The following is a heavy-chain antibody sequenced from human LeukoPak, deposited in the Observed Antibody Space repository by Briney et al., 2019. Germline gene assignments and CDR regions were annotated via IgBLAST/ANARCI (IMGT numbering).Heavy chain of an antibody. CDR2: IIPILGIA. CDR3: ARGIPAVLRYFDWFSGPPYYFDY. Sequence: GASVKVSCKASGGTFSSYAISWVRQAPGQGLEWMGRIIPILGIANYAQKSQGRVTITADKSTSTAYMELSSLRSEDTAVYYCARGIPAVLRYFDWFSGPPYYFDYWGQGTLVTVSS. J-gene: IGHJ4*02. D-gene: IGHD3-9*01. CDR1: GGTFSSYA. V-gene: IGHV1-69*04.